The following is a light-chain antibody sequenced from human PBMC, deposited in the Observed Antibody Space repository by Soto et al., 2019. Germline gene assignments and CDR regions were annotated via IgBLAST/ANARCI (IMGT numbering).Light chain of an antibody. CDR3: QSYDSSLSGYV. Sequence: QAVVTQPPSVSGAPGQRVTISCTGSSSNIGAGNDVHWYQQPPGTAPKLLIYGNSNRPSGVPDRFSGSKSGTSASLAITGLQAEDEADYYCQSYDSSLSGYVFGTGTQLTVL. V-gene: IGLV1-40*01. CDR1: SSNIGAGND. J-gene: IGLJ7*01. CDR2: GNS.